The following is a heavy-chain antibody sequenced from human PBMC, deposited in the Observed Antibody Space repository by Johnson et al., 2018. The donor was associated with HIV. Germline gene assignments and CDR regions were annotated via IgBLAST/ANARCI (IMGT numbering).Heavy chain of an antibody. CDR3: TTAIFGVIVHAFDI. J-gene: IGHJ3*02. Sequence: VQLVESGGGVVQPGRSLRLSCAASGFTFSSYAMHWVRQAPGKGLEWVGHIESKADGGAADYAAPLEGRFTISRDDSKSTLYLQMNSLKTEDTAVYYCTTAIFGVIVHAFDIWGQGTMVTVSS. CDR2: IESKADGGAA. CDR1: GFTFSSYA. D-gene: IGHD3-3*01. V-gene: IGHV3-15*04.